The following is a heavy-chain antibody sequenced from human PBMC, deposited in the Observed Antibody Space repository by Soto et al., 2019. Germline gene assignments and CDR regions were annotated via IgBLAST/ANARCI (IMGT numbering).Heavy chain of an antibody. CDR2: IYYTGST. CDR3: ARQIGRGSWSLDH. V-gene: IGHV4-39*01. J-gene: IGHJ4*02. D-gene: IGHD6-13*01. Sequence: QLQLQESGPGLVKPAETLSLTCTASGGSISRSDYWWGWIRQPPGEGLEWIGSIYYTGSTYYNPSLKSRVIISVDPSKNQFSLRLSSVTAADTAVYYCARQIGRGSWSLDHWGQGTLVTVSS. CDR1: GGSISRSDYW.